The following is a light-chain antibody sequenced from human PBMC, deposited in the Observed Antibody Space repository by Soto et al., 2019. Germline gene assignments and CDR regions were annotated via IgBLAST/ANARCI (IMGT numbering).Light chain of an antibody. CDR1: QGVTTN. V-gene: IGKV3-15*01. Sequence: EIVMTQPPCTLSVSPGERATLSCRAGQGVTTNFAWYQQKSGQSPRLLIYDVSIRATGVPARFSGTGSETDFTLTISGLQSEDSAVYFCQQYNNWPFSFGQGTRLEIK. CDR3: QQYNNWPFS. J-gene: IGKJ5*01. CDR2: DVS.